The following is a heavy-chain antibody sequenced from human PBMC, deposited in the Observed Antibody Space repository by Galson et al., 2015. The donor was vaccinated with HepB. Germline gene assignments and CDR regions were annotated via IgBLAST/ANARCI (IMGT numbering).Heavy chain of an antibody. CDR2: INPSGGST. J-gene: IGHJ5*02. Sequence: SVKVSCKASGYTFTSYYMRWVRQAPGQGLEWMGIINPSGGSTSYAQKFQGRVTMTRDTSTSTVYMELSSLRSEDTAVYYCARDRSIAVAGARFDPWGQGTLVTVSS. D-gene: IGHD6-19*01. V-gene: IGHV1-46*03. CDR3: ARDRSIAVAGARFDP. CDR1: GYTFTSYY.